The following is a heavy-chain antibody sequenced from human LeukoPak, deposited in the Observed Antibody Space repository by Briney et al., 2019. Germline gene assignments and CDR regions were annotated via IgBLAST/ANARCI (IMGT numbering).Heavy chain of an antibody. D-gene: IGHD6-13*01. Sequence: GGSLRPSCAASGFTFSDYYMSWVRQAPGKGLEWVANIKEDESEKYYVDSVKGRFTISRDNAKNSLYLQMNSLRAEDTAVYYCARRGLYSSSREYYFDYWGQGTLVTVSS. CDR1: GFTFSDYY. CDR3: ARRGLYSSSREYYFDY. J-gene: IGHJ4*02. V-gene: IGHV3-7*01. CDR2: IKEDESEK.